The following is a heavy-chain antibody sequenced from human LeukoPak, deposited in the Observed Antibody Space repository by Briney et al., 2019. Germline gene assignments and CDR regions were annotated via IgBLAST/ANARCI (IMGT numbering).Heavy chain of an antibody. J-gene: IGHJ3*02. CDR1: GGSISSYY. CDR3: ARRDSSGYYYGSHAFDI. V-gene: IGHV4-59*08. D-gene: IGHD3-22*01. Sequence: PSETLSLTCTVSGGSISSYYWSWIRQPPGKGLEWIGYIYYSGSTNYNPSLKSRITISVDTSKNQFSLKLSSVTAADTAVYYCARRDSSGYYYGSHAFDIWGQGTMVTVSS. CDR2: IYYSGST.